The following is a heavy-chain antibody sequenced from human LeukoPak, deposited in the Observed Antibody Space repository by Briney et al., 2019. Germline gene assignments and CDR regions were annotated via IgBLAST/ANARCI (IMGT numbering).Heavy chain of an antibody. CDR1: GGSISSYY. J-gene: IGHJ5*02. D-gene: IGHD2-15*01. CDR3: ARDLGYCSGGSCYINNWFDP. V-gene: IGHV4-4*07. Sequence: SETLSLTCTVSGGSISSYYWSWIRQPAGKGLEWIGRIYTSGSTNYNPSLKSRVTMSVDTSKNQFSLKLGSVTAADTAVYYCARDLGYCSGGSCYINNWFDPWGQGTLVTVSS. CDR2: IYTSGST.